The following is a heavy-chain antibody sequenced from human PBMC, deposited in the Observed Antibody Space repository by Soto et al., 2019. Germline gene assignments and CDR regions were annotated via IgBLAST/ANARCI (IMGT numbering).Heavy chain of an antibody. D-gene: IGHD3-10*02. Sequence: QVQLQETGPGLVKPSQTLSLTCTVSGGSISSGGYYWSWIRQHPGKGLEWLGYIYYSGITYYHPSLSSRVAISLDTSKNQFSLKRSSVTAADTAVYYGARSVFTWGQGTLVTVSS. V-gene: IGHV4-31*03. J-gene: IGHJ4*02. CDR2: IYYSGIT. CDR3: ARSVFT. CDR1: GGSISSGGYY.